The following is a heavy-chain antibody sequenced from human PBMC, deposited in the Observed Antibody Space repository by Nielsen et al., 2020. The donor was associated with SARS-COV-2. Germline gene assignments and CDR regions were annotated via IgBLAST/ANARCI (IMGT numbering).Heavy chain of an antibody. D-gene: IGHD3-10*01. J-gene: IGHJ6*03. CDR2: IKSKTDGGTT. CDR3: TTRGSYMDV. V-gene: IGHV3-15*01. CDR1: GITFSNAW. Sequence: GESLKISCAASGITFSNAWMSWVRQAPGNGLELVGRIKSKTDGGTTDYAAPVKGRFTISRDDSKNTLYLQMNSLKTEDTAVYYCTTRGSYMDVWGKGTTVTVSS.